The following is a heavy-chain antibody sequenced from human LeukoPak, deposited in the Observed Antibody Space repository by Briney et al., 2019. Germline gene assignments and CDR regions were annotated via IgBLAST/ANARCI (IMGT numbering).Heavy chain of an antibody. CDR3: AIGGGGSGSYSVFGCGY. CDR2: IIPIFGTA. J-gene: IGHJ4*02. CDR1: GGTFSSYA. V-gene: IGHV1-69*06. D-gene: IGHD3-10*01. Sequence: EASVKVSCKASGGTFSSYAISWVRQAPGQGLEWMGGIIPIFGTANYAQKFQGRVTITADKSTSTAYMELSSLRSEDTAVYYCAIGGGGSGSYSVFGCGYWGQGTLVTVSS.